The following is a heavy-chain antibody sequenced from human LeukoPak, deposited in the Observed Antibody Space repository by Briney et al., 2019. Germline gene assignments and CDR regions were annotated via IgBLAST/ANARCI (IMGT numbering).Heavy chain of an antibody. D-gene: IGHD3-10*01. CDR2: IIPIFGTA. Sequence: GASVKVSCKASGGTFISYAISWVRQAPGQGLEWMGGIIPIFGTANYAQKFQGRVTITADESTSTAYMELSSLRSEDTAVYYCARCRFLFDGYLDYWGQGTLVTVSS. J-gene: IGHJ4*02. V-gene: IGHV1-69*13. CDR1: GGTFISYA. CDR3: ARCRFLFDGYLDY.